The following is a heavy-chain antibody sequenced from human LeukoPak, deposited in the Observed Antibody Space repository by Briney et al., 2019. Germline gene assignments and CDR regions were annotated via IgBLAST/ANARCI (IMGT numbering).Heavy chain of an antibody. CDR3: ARGGGYSREDFDY. J-gene: IGHJ4*02. V-gene: IGHV1-46*01. Sequence: ASVKVSCKASGFTFSGYYIQWVRQAPGQGLEWMGIINPSEGSTNYAQKFQGRVTITADESTSTAYMELSSLRSEDTAVYYCARGGGYSREDFDYWGQGTLVTVSS. CDR1: GFTFSGYY. CDR2: INPSEGST. D-gene: IGHD2-15*01.